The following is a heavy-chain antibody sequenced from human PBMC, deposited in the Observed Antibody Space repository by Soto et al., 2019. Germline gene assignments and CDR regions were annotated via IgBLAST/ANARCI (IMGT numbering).Heavy chain of an antibody. CDR1: GGSVSSGNDY. J-gene: IGHJ1*01. V-gene: IGHV4-61*01. CDR2: IYHSGST. D-gene: IGHD3-22*01. CDR3: ARGGYYETFRS. Sequence: QVQLQESGPGLVKPSETLSLTCTVSGGSVSSGNDYWSWIRQPPGKGLEWIGYIYHSGSTNYNPSLKSRLTIPGDTPKTQASLKLPPGTAADPAVYYCARGGYYETFRSWGQGTLVPVP.